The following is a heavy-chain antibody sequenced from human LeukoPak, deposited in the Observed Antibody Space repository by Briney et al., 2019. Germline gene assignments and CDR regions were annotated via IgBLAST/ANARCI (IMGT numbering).Heavy chain of an antibody. CDR1: GYTFTSYY. CDR2: INPSGGST. CDR3: ARTCNFGSCYSRYFDY. D-gene: IGHD2-15*01. V-gene: IGHV1-46*01. Sequence: GASVKVSCKASGYTFTSYYMHWVRQAPGQGLEWMGIINPSGGSTSYAQKFQGRITMTRDTSTSTVYMELSSLRSEDTAVYYCARTCNFGSCYSRYFDYWGQGTLVTVSS. J-gene: IGHJ4*02.